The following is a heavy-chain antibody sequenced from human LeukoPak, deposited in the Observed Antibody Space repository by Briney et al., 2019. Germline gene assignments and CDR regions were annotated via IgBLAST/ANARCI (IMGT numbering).Heavy chain of an antibody. CDR3: ARGQDWFDP. Sequence: SETLSLTCAVSGGSLSSGGYSWIWLRQPPGKGLEWIGYIYHSGSTYYNPSLKSRVTISVDRSKNQFSLKLSSVTAADTAVYYCARGQDWFDPWGQGTLVTVSS. CDR2: IYHSGST. CDR1: GGSLSSGGYS. V-gene: IGHV4-30-2*01. J-gene: IGHJ5*02.